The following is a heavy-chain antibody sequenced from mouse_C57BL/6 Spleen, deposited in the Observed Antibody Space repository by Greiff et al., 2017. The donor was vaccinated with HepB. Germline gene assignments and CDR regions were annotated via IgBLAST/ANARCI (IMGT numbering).Heavy chain of an antibody. D-gene: IGHD2-4*01. CDR2: IDPENGDT. Sequence: VQLQQSGAELVRPGASVKLSCTASGFNIKDDYMHWVKQRPEQGLEWIGWIDPENGDTEYASKFQGKATITADTSSNTAYLQLSSLTSEDTAVYYCTTYDYPSYWGQGTTLTVSS. CDR3: TTYDYPSY. J-gene: IGHJ2*01. V-gene: IGHV14-4*01. CDR1: GFNIKDDY.